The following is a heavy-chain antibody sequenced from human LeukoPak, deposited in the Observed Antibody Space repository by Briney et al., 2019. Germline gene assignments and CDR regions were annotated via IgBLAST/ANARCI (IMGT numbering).Heavy chain of an antibody. V-gene: IGHV4-34*01. D-gene: IGHD2-21*02. J-gene: IGHJ6*03. Sequence: SETLSLTCAVYGGSFSGYYWSWIRQPPGKGLEWIGEINHSGSTNYNPSLKSRGTISVDTSKNQFSLKLRSVTAADTAVYYCARLPGVTYYYYYMDVWGKGTTVTVSS. CDR3: ARLPGVTYYYYYMDV. CDR2: INHSGST. CDR1: GGSFSGYY.